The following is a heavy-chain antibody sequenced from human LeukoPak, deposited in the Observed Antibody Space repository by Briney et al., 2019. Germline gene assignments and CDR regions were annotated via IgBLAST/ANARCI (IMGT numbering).Heavy chain of an antibody. V-gene: IGHV4-4*02. J-gene: IGHJ3*02. CDR3: ARGGAVAGTGDAFDI. CDR1: GGSISSSNW. CDR2: IYHSGST. D-gene: IGHD6-19*01. Sequence: SETLSLTCAVSGGSISSSNWWSWVRRPPGKGLEWIGEIYHSGSTNYNPSLKSRVTISVDKSKNQFSLKLSSVTAADTAVYYCARGGAVAGTGDAFDIWGQGTMVTVSS.